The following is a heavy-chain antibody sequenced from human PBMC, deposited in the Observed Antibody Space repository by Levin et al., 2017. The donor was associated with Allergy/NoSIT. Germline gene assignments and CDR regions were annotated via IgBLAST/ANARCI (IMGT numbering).Heavy chain of an antibody. D-gene: IGHD6-13*01. CDR1: GYTFTDYY. V-gene: IGHV1-2*02. CDR2: IDPTRGDT. CDR3: ARGGTSSNDY. Sequence: GASVKVSCTVSGYTFTDYYIHWVRQPPGQGLEWIGWIDPTRGDTKFAEKFHARVVLTRNSSISTAYMELGRLRSDDTALYYCARGGTSSNDYWGQGTLVTVSS. J-gene: IGHJ4*02.